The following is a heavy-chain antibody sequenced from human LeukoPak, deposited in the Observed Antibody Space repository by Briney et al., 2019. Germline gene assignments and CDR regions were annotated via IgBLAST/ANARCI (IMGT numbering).Heavy chain of an antibody. CDR1: GFTFSGFS. CDR2: IKQDGSER. Sequence: PGGSLRLSRAASGFTFSGFSMSWVRQSPTKGLEWVANIKQDGSERYYVDSVKGRFTISRDNAKNSLSLQMNNLRVEDTAVHYCARAGSHWHYVYWGQGTVVTVSS. CDR3: ARAGSHWHYVY. J-gene: IGHJ4*02. D-gene: IGHD3-10*01. V-gene: IGHV3-7*01.